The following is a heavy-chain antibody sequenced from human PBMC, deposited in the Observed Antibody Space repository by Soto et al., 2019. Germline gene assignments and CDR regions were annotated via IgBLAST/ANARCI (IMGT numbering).Heavy chain of an antibody. Sequence: GGSLRLSCATSGFTFDNAWMNWVRQAPGKGLEWVGRIKSKTEGETTDYAAPVKGRFTISRDDSKNTLYLQMNSLKTEDTAVYYCKRMGGCANWFDPWGPGTLVTVSS. CDR2: IKSKTEGETT. V-gene: IGHV3-15*07. J-gene: IGHJ5*02. CDR3: KRMGGCANWFDP. D-gene: IGHD6-19*01. CDR1: GFTFDNAW.